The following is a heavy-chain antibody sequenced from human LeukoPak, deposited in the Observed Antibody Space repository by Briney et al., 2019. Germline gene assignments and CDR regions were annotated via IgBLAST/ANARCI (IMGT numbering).Heavy chain of an antibody. D-gene: IGHD6-13*01. CDR2: ISYDGSNK. CDR3: AKDWRAAAGTDLDY. V-gene: IGHV3-30*18. Sequence: PGGSLRLSCAASGFTFSSYVMHWVRQAPGKGLEWVAVISYDGSNKYYADSVKGRFTISRDNSKNTLYLQMNSLRAEDTAVYYCAKDWRAAAGTDLDYWGQGTLVTVSS. J-gene: IGHJ4*02. CDR1: GFTFSSYV.